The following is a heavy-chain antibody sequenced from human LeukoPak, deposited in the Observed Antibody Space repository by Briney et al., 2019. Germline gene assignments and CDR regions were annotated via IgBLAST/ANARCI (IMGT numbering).Heavy chain of an antibody. CDR2: IYHTGST. Sequence: NPSETLSLTCTVSGGSISSYYWSWIRQPPGKGLEWIGYIYHTGSTNYNPSLKSRVTISVDTSKNQFSLKVSSVTAADTAVYHCARLSMTGDSSAHYLDYWGQGTLVTVSS. V-gene: IGHV4-59*01. CDR1: GGSISSYY. J-gene: IGHJ4*02. D-gene: IGHD3-22*01. CDR3: ARLSMTGDSSAHYLDY.